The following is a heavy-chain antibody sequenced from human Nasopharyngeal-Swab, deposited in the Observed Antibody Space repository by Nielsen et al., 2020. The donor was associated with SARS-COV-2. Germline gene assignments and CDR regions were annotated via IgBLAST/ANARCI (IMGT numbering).Heavy chain of an antibody. Sequence: WVGQAPGQRLEWMGWINAGNGNTKYSQKFQGRVTITRDTSASTAYMELSSLRSEDTAVYYCARDPTVTTDYYNYYYMDVWGKGTTVTVSS. CDR2: INAGNGNT. V-gene: IGHV1-3*01. D-gene: IGHD4-17*01. CDR3: ARDPTVTTDYYNYYYMDV. J-gene: IGHJ6*03.